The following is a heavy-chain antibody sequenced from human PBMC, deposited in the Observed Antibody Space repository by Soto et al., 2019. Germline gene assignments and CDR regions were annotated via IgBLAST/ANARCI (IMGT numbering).Heavy chain of an antibody. Sequence: PVGSLRLSCAASGFDFSTYCMGWVRQAPGKGPEWVANIKEDGSEKHYVDSLKGRFTISRDNAENSLYLQVNSLRAEDTAVYYCARTKGAVAFDMWGQGTMVTVSS. V-gene: IGHV3-7*01. CDR3: ARTKGAVAFDM. J-gene: IGHJ3*02. CDR1: GFDFSTYC. D-gene: IGHD3-16*01. CDR2: IKEDGSEK.